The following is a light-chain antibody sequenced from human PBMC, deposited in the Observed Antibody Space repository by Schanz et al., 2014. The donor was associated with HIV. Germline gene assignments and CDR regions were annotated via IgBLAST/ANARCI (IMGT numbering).Light chain of an antibody. CDR2: DVS. CDR3: SSFTFSRPLLV. V-gene: IGLV2-14*03. J-gene: IGLJ2*01. Sequence: QSALTQPASVSGSPGQSITISCTGTSSDIGTFNYAPRYQQHPGKAPKLIIYDVSNRPSGVSNRFSGSKSGNTASLTISGLQAEDEADYYCSSFTFSRPLLVFGGGTKLTVL. CDR1: SSDIGTFNY.